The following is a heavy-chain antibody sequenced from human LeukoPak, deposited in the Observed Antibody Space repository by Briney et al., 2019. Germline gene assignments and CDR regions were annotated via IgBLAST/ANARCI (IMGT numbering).Heavy chain of an antibody. CDR1: GFTFSSYA. D-gene: IGHD2-2*01. CDR3: ASSGRYQLRGRFEY. Sequence: GGSLRLSCAASGFTFSSYAMHWVRQAPGKGLEWVAGISYDGSNKYYADSVKGRFTISRDNSKNTLYLQMNSLRAEDTAVYYCASSGRYQLRGRFEYWGQGTLVTVSS. CDR2: ISYDGSNK. J-gene: IGHJ4*02. V-gene: IGHV3-30*04.